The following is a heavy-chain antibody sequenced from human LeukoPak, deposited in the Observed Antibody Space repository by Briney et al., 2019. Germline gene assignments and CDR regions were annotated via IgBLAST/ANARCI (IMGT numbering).Heavy chain of an antibody. D-gene: IGHD6-19*01. CDR1: GFTFSSYG. Sequence: GGSLRLSCAASGFTFSSYGMHWVRQAPGKGLEWVAFIRYDGSNKYYADSVKGRFTISRDNSKNTLYLQMNSLRAEDTAVYYCAKDPMYSVAGPPRYYGMDVWGQGTTVTVSS. V-gene: IGHV3-30*02. CDR2: IRYDGSNK. CDR3: AKDPMYSVAGPPRYYGMDV. J-gene: IGHJ6*02.